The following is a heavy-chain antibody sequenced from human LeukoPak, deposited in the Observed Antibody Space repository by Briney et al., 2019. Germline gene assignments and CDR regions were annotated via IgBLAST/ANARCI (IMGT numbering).Heavy chain of an antibody. Sequence: QPWGSLRLSCAASGFPFSSYAMHWVRQAPGKGLEWVAVISYDGSNKYYADSVKGRFTISRDNSKNTLYLQMNSLRAEDTAVYYCARVRVGYYFDYWGQGTLVTVSS. CDR1: GFPFSSYA. J-gene: IGHJ4*02. CDR2: ISYDGSNK. CDR3: ARVRVGYYFDY. D-gene: IGHD1-14*01. V-gene: IGHV3-30-3*01.